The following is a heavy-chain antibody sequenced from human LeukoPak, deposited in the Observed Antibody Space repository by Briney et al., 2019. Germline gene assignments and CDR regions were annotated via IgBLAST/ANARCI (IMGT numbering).Heavy chain of an antibody. J-gene: IGHJ3*02. Sequence: SETLSLTCTVSGDSMRSYFWSWIRQPPGKGLEWIGYIYYTGSTNHNPSLKSRVTILVDTSKNQFSLKLTSVTAADTAVYYCARVPSSGSYRDAFDIWGQGTMVTVSS. D-gene: IGHD6-19*01. CDR2: IYYTGST. V-gene: IGHV4-59*01. CDR3: ARVPSSGSYRDAFDI. CDR1: GDSMRSYF.